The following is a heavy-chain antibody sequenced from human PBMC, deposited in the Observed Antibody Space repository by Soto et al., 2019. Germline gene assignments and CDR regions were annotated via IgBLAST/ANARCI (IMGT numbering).Heavy chain of an antibody. J-gene: IGHJ4*02. V-gene: IGHV4-38-2*01. CDR2: VDHSGRT. CDR1: GCSINSDCY. D-gene: IGHD3-10*01. CDR3: AKKGYYPSGKINLFDS. Sequence: PSETLSLTCAVSGCSINSDCYWGWIRQPPGKGLEWIGSVDHSGRTYYSPSLRSRLTIFIDTSKNQFSLRLTSVTAADTAMYFCAKKGYYPSGKINLFDSWGPGTLVTVSS.